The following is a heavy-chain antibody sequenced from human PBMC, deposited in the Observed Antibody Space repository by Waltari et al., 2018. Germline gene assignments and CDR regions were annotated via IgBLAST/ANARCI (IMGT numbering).Heavy chain of an antibody. CDR2: IKHDGSQK. CDR1: GFTFSDFW. V-gene: IGHV3-7*01. CDR3: AKDNWSYNRHFES. D-gene: IGHD1-20*01. J-gene: IGHJ4*02. Sequence: EVHLVESGGGLVQPGGSPRLSCAASGFTFSDFWMSWVRQAPGKGLEWLANIKHDGSQKSYVDSVEGRFTISRDNAKNSLYLQMDSLTPEDTAVYFCAKDNWSYNRHFESWGQGSLVTVSS.